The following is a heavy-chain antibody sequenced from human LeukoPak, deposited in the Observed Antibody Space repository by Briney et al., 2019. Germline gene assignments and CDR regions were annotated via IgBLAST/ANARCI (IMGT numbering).Heavy chain of an antibody. Sequence: PGGSLRLSCAAFGFTFSSYSMNWVRQAPGKGLEWVSYISSRSTTTYYADSVKGRFTISRDNDKNSLYLQMNSLGDEDTAVYYCASPLDYSSPRYWGQGTLVTVSS. CDR1: GFTFSSYS. V-gene: IGHV3-48*02. CDR2: ISSRSTTT. CDR3: ASPLDYSSPRY. D-gene: IGHD6-19*01. J-gene: IGHJ4*02.